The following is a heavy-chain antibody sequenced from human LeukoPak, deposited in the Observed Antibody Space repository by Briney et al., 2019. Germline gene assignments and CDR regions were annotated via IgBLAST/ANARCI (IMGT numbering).Heavy chain of an antibody. Sequence: QPGGSLRLSCAASGFTFSDYAMTWVRQAPGKGLEWVATISGSGVMTYYVDSVKGRFTVSGDNSKNTLYLQMSSLTAADTAVYYCAKDRSIGTYYTFDHWGQGTLVTVSS. D-gene: IGHD1-26*01. V-gene: IGHV3-23*01. CDR3: AKDRSIGTYYTFDH. J-gene: IGHJ5*02. CDR1: GFTFSDYA. CDR2: ISGSGVMT.